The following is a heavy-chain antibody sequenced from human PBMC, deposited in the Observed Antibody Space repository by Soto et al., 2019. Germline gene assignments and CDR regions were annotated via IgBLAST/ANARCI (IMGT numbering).Heavy chain of an antibody. J-gene: IGHJ2*01. Sequence: EVQLLESGGGLVQPGGSLRLSCAASGFTFSSYAMSWVRQAPGKGLEWVSAINGSGGSTYYADSVKGRFTISRDNSKNTLYLQMSSLRAEDTAVYYCAKDRPKLWYFDLWGRGTLVTVPS. CDR2: INGSGGST. CDR3: AKDRPKLWYFDL. CDR1: GFTFSSYA. V-gene: IGHV3-23*01.